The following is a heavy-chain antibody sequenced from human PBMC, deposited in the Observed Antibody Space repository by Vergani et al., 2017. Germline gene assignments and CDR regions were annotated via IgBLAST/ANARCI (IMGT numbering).Heavy chain of an antibody. D-gene: IGHD3-16*01. Sequence: EVQLLESGGGLVQPGGSLRLSCAASGFTFSSYAMSWVRQAPGKGLEWVSAISGSGGSPDYADSVKGRFTISRDNSKNTLYLQMNSLRAEDTAVYYCAKDPGDAKYYYYYMDVWGKGTTVTVSS. V-gene: IGHV3-23*01. J-gene: IGHJ6*03. CDR3: AKDPGDAKYYYYYMDV. CDR1: GFTFSSYA. CDR2: ISGSGGSP.